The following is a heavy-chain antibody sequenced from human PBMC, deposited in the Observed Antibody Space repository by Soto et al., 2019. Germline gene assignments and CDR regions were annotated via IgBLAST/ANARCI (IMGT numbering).Heavy chain of an antibody. CDR3: ARDERVRRDSSGWTLYYYYYYGMDV. V-gene: IGHV1-2*02. CDR2: INHKSDGT. CDR1: GYTFTGYY. J-gene: IGHJ6*02. Sequence: GSVKVSCQASGYTFTGYYMHGVRQAAGQGLEGMGWINHKSDGTNDAQKFQGRVTMTRNTSISTDYMELSRMRSEDTAVYYWARDERVRRDSSGWTLYYYYYYGMDVWGQGTTVTVSS. D-gene: IGHD6-19*01.